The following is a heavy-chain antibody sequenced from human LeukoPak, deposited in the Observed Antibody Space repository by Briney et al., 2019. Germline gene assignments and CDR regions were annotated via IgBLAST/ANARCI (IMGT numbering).Heavy chain of an antibody. CDR1: GFMFDDYA. CDR3: ARGGGNDFWSGYHDF. V-gene: IGHV3-9*03. Sequence: QAGGSLRLSCAASGFMFDDYAMYWVRHAPGKGLEWVSGITWNSGSIDYADSVKGRFTISRDNAKNSLYLQMNSLRVEDMALYYCARGGGNDFWSGYHDFWGQGTLVTVSS. D-gene: IGHD3-3*01. J-gene: IGHJ4*02. CDR2: ITWNSGSI.